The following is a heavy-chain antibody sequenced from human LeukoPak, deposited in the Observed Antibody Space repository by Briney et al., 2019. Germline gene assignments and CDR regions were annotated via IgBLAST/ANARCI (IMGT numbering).Heavy chain of an antibody. V-gene: IGHV3-64D*09. Sequence: GGSLRLSCSASGFTFSSYTMHWVRQAPGKGLEYVSAISTSGGSSYYADSVKDRFTISRENSKNTLYLQMSSLRAEDTAVYYCVKGGYGGYALGIDYWGQGTLVTVSS. D-gene: IGHD5-12*01. J-gene: IGHJ4*02. CDR3: VKGGYGGYALGIDY. CDR1: GFTFSSYT. CDR2: ISTSGGSS.